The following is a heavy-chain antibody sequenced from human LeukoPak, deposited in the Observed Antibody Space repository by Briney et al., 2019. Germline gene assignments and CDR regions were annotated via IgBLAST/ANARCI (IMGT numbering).Heavy chain of an antibody. V-gene: IGHV3-7*01. D-gene: IGHD6-13*01. Sequence: PGGSLRLSCAASGFTFSSYWMSWVRQAPGKGLEWVANIKQDGSEKYYVDSVKGRFTISRDNAKNSLYLQMNSLRAEDTAVYYCASDYSSSWLQYEYFQHWGQGTLVTVSS. CDR1: GFTFSSYW. J-gene: IGHJ1*01. CDR3: ASDYSSSWLQYEYFQH. CDR2: IKQDGSEK.